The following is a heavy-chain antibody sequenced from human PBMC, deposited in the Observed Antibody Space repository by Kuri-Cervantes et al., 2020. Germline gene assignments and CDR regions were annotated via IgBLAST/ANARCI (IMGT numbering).Heavy chain of an antibody. J-gene: IGHJ4*02. V-gene: IGHV3-74*01. CDR2: INTDGSST. D-gene: IGHD3-10*01. CDR3: VRGASDGVGVDY. Sequence: ESLSLTCAACGFTFSSCWMHWVRHAPGKGLVGVTSINTDGSSTTYADSVRGRFTISRDNATNTLYLEMNSLRAEDTAVYHCVRGASDGVGVDYWGQGTPVTVSS. CDR1: GFTFSSCW.